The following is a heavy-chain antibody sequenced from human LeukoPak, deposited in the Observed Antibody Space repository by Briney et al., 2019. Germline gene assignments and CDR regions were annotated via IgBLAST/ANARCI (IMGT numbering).Heavy chain of an antibody. D-gene: IGHD5-24*01. CDR3: ARGRGYNSFDY. V-gene: IGHV4-34*01. Sequence: SETLSLTCAVYGGSFSGYFWSWIRQSPGKGLEWIGEINHSGSTNYNPSLKSRVTISVDASKNQFSLKLSSVTAADTAVYCCARGRGYNSFDYWGQGTLVTVSS. J-gene: IGHJ4*02. CDR2: INHSGST. CDR1: GGSFSGYF.